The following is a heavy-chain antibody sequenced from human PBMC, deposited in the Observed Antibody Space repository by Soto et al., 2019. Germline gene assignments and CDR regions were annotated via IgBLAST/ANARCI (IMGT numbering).Heavy chain of an antibody. J-gene: IGHJ5*02. CDR2: ISAYNGNT. V-gene: IGHV1-18*04. Sequence: QVQLVQSGAEVKKPGASVKVSCKASGYTFTSYGISWVRQAPGQGLEWMGWISAYNGNTNYAQKLQGRVNMTTDPSTSTAYMELRSLRSDDTAVYYCARDQPGGDYVGWFDPWGQGTLVTVSS. D-gene: IGHD4-17*01. CDR1: GYTFTSYG. CDR3: ARDQPGGDYVGWFDP.